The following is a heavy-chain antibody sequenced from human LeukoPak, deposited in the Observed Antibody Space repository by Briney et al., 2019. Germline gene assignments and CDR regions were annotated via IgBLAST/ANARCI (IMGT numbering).Heavy chain of an antibody. CDR2: IYYSGST. V-gene: IGHV4-31*03. J-gene: IGHJ6*02. D-gene: IGHD2-2*01. Sequence: KSSETLSLTCTVSGVSVSSGSYYWSWIRQPPGKGLEWIGYIYYSGSTYYNPSLKSRVTISVDTSKNQFSLKLSSVTAADTAVYYCARDPFVVVPVAMIYYYYGMDVWGQGTTVTVSS. CDR1: GVSVSSGSYY. CDR3: ARDPFVVVPVAMIYYYYGMDV.